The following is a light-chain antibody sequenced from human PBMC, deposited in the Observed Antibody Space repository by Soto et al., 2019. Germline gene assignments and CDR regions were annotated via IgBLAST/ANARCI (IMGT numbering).Light chain of an antibody. CDR2: DVS. Sequence: QSVLTQPPSASGSPGQSVTISCTGTSSDVGGYNYVSWYQQHPGKAPKLMIYDVSKRPSGVPDRFSGSKSGNTASLTVSGLQAEDEADYYCSSYVGGNNFVFGTGTKLTVL. J-gene: IGLJ1*01. CDR1: SSDVGGYNY. V-gene: IGLV2-8*01. CDR3: SSYVGGNNFV.